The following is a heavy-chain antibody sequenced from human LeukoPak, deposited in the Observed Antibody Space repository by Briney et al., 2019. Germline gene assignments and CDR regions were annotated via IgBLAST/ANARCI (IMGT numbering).Heavy chain of an antibody. Sequence: SETLSLTCTVSGGTITSYYWSWIRQPPGKGLEWIAYMSNSGSTNYNPSLKSRVTISADTSKNQFSLKLSSVTAADTAVYYCARRGGYHSYDYWGQGILVTVSS. CDR1: GGTITSYY. V-gene: IGHV4-59*08. D-gene: IGHD5-18*01. CDR2: MSNSGST. J-gene: IGHJ4*02. CDR3: ARRGGYHSYDY.